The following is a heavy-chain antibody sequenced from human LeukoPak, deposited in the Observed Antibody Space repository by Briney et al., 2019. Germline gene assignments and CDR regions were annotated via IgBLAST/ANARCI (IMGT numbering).Heavy chain of an antibody. CDR3: VRGGHKLDIETSRYFYGLDV. J-gene: IGHJ6*02. V-gene: IGHV3-74*03. CDR1: GITLSDYW. CDR2: IESDGTRT. Sequence: GGSLRLSCAASGITLSDYWMFWVRQGPGKGLVHVSRIESDGTRTVYADSVKGRFTISRDNAKNTMYMQMNSLRAEDTAVYYCVRGGHKLDIETSRYFYGLDVWGQGTTVTVSS. D-gene: IGHD3/OR15-3a*01.